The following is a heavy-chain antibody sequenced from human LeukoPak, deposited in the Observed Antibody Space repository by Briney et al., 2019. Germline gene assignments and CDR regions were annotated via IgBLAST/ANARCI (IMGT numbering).Heavy chain of an antibody. CDR3: AREGLGYCSSTSCYRFDY. V-gene: IGHV1-2*02. CDR2: INPNSGGT. D-gene: IGHD2-2*01. J-gene: IGHJ4*02. Sequence: ASVKVSCKASGYTFTGYYMHWVRQAPGQGLEWMGWINPNSGGTNYAQKFQGRVTMTRDTSISTAYMELRSLRSDDTAVYYCAREGLGYCSSTSCYRFDYWGQGTLVTVSS. CDR1: GYTFTGYY.